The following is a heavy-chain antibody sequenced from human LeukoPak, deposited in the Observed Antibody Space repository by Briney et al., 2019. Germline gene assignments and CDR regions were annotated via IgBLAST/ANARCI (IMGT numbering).Heavy chain of an antibody. V-gene: IGHV3-53*01. Sequence: GGSLMLSCVASGFSVSRNYMTWVRQAPGKGLEWVSMIYSDESKFYTDSMRGRFTISRDISENTLFLQMNSLRAEDTAVYYCARGPSYSDSNGYFNFDYWGQGTLVTVSS. CDR2: IYSDESK. CDR3: ARGPSYSDSNGYFNFDY. J-gene: IGHJ4*02. D-gene: IGHD3-22*01. CDR1: GFSVSRNY.